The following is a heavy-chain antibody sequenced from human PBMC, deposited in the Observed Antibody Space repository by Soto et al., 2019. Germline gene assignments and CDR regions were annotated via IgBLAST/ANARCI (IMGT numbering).Heavy chain of an antibody. CDR1: GGSISSSSYF. D-gene: IGHD2-21*02. V-gene: IGHV4-39*01. CDR3: ARHPSDFWFDT. J-gene: IGHJ5*02. CDR2: IYYSGST. Sequence: QLQLQESGPGLVKPSETLSLTCTVSGGSISSSSYFWGWIRQPPGKRLECIGSIYYSGSTYYNPSLTSRVTVSVDTSKNQFSLKLSSVTAADTDVYYCARHPSDFWFDTWGQGTLVTVSS.